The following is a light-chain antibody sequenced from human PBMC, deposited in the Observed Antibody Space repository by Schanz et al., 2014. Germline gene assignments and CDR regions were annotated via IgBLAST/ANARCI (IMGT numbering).Light chain of an antibody. CDR3: GSYAGNINWV. V-gene: IGLV2-11*01. CDR2: EGS. Sequence: QSALTQPRSVSGSPGQSVTISCTGTSSDVGGYNYVSWYQQHPGKAPKVMIYEGSKRPSGVSNRFSGSKSGNTASLTVSGLQVEDEADYYCGSYAGNINWVFGGGTKLTVL. J-gene: IGLJ3*02. CDR1: SSDVGGYNY.